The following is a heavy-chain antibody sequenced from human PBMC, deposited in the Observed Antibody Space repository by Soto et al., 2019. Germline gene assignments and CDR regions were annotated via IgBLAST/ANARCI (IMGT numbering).Heavy chain of an antibody. V-gene: IGHV3-23*01. CDR3: AKGGQQLIRTDF. CDR1: GFTFSSYV. J-gene: IGHJ4*02. Sequence: GGSLRLSCAASGFTFSSYVMNWVRQAPGKGLEWVSSISGSAYSTYYADSVKGRFTISRDNSKNTLYLQMNSLRAEDTAVYYCAKGGQQLIRTDFWGQGTLVTVSS. D-gene: IGHD6-13*01. CDR2: ISGSAYST.